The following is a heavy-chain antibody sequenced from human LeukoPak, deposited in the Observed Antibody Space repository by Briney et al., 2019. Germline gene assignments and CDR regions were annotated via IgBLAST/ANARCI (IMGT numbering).Heavy chain of an antibody. Sequence: PSGTLSLTCAVSGGSISSNNWWSWVRQPPGKGLEWIGEVYHSGSTNYNPSLKSRVTISVDTSKNQFSLKLSSVTAADTAVYYCARHKRDGYFDWLLPTHFDYWGQGTLVTVSS. CDR3: ARHKRDGYFDWLLPTHFDY. CDR2: VYHSGST. D-gene: IGHD3-9*01. CDR1: GGSISSNNW. V-gene: IGHV4-4*02. J-gene: IGHJ4*02.